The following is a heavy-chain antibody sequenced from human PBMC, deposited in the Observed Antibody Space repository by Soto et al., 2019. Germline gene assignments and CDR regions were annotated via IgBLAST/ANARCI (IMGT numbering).Heavy chain of an antibody. J-gene: IGHJ4*02. CDR1: GFTLSRYR. CDR3: ARDTKYCSGGSCYTLFDY. Sequence: EVQLVESGGGLVQPGGSLRLSCVASGFTLSRYRMNWVRQVPGKGLEWVANIEEDGSEKNYVDSVKGRFTISRDNAKNSLYLQMNSLRAEDTAVYYCARDTKYCSGGSCYTLFDYWGQGTLVTVSS. D-gene: IGHD2-15*01. V-gene: IGHV3-7*01. CDR2: IEEDGSEK.